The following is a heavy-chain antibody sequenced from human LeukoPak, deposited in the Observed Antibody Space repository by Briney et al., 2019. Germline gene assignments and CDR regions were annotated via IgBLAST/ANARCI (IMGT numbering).Heavy chain of an antibody. J-gene: IGHJ5*02. D-gene: IGHD2-15*01. CDR1: GYTFTGYY. Sequence: ASVKVSCKASGYTFTGYYVHWVRQAPGQGLEWMGRINPNSGGTNYAQKFQGRVTMTRDTSISTAYMELSRLRSDDTAVYYCAREYCSGGSCYSRWFDPWGQGTLVTVSS. CDR2: INPNSGGT. V-gene: IGHV1-2*06. CDR3: AREYCSGGSCYSRWFDP.